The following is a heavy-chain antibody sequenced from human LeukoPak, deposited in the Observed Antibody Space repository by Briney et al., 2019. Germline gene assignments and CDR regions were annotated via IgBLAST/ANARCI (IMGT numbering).Heavy chain of an antibody. V-gene: IGHV3-30*18. CDR1: GFTFSSYG. D-gene: IGHD2-21*02. CDR2: ISYDGSNK. J-gene: IGHJ4*02. Sequence: GRSLRLSCAASGFTFSSYGMHWVRQAPGKGLEWVAVISYDGSNKYYADSVKGRFTISRDNSKNTLYLQMNSLRAEDTAVYYCAKDPDCGGDCWGYWGQGTLVTVSS. CDR3: AKDPDCGGDCWGY.